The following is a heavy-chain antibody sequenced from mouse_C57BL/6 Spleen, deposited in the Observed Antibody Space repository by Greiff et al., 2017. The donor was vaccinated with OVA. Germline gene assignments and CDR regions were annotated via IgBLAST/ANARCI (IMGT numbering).Heavy chain of an antibody. CDR2: ISSGSSTI. J-gene: IGHJ2*01. D-gene: IGHD2-1*01. CDR3: ARDGYGNYVFDY. Sequence: EVHLVESGGGLVKPGGSLKLSCAASGFTFSDYGMHWVRQAPEKGLEWVAYISSGSSTIYYADTVKGRFTISRDNAKNTLFLQMTSLRSEDTAMYYCARDGYGNYVFDYWGQGTTLTVSS. V-gene: IGHV5-17*01. CDR1: GFTFSDYG.